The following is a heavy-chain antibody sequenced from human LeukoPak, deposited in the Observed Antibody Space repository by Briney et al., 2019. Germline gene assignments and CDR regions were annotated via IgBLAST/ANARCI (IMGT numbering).Heavy chain of an antibody. CDR3: ARGDTVAARPGRFDY. Sequence: SETLSLTCAVYGGSFSGYYWSWIRQPPGKGLEWIGEIIHRGSTNYNPSLKSRLTISVDTSKNQFSLKLSSVAAADTAVYYCARGDTVAARPGRFDYWGQGTLVTVSS. V-gene: IGHV4-34*01. D-gene: IGHD6-6*01. CDR2: IIHRGST. CDR1: GGSFSGYY. J-gene: IGHJ4*02.